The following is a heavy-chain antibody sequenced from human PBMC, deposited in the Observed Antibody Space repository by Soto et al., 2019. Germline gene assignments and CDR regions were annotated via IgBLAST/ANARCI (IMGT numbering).Heavy chain of an antibody. J-gene: IGHJ5*02. Sequence: RLEWMGWINAGNGNTKYSQKFQGRVTITRDTSASTAYMELSSLRSEDTAVYYCERESITAAGKNGFAPWGHGT. CDR3: ERESITAAGKNGFAP. V-gene: IGHV1-3*01. D-gene: IGHD6-13*01. CDR2: INAGNGNT.